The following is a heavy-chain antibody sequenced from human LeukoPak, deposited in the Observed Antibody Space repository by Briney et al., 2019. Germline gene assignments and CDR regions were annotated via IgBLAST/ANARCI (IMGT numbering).Heavy chain of an antibody. J-gene: IGHJ4*02. CDR1: GGSISIYY. CDR2: IYTSGST. D-gene: IGHD6-13*01. Sequence: PSETLSLTCTVSGGSISIYYWSWIRQPAGKGLEWIGRIYTSGSTNYNPSLKSRVTMSVDTSKNQFSLKLSSVTAADTAVYYCARVHQQLVHLFDYWGQGTLVTVSS. V-gene: IGHV4-4*07. CDR3: ARVHQQLVHLFDY.